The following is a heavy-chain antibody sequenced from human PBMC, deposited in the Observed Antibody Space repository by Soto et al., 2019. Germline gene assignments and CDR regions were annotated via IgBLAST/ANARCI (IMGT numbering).Heavy chain of an antibody. Sequence: QITLKESGPTLVKPTQTLTLTCTFSGFSLSTSGVGVGWIRQPPGKALEWLALIYWDDDKRYSPSLKSRLTLPQDTPKTPVVLTMTNMDPVDTATYYCAHSGLWFGEFMYFDYWGQGTLVTVSS. CDR1: GFSLSTSGVG. CDR3: AHSGLWFGEFMYFDY. V-gene: IGHV2-5*02. D-gene: IGHD3-10*01. J-gene: IGHJ4*02. CDR2: IYWDDDK.